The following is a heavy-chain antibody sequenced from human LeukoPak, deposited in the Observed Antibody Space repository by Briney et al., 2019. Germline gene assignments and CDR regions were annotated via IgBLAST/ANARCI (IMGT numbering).Heavy chain of an antibody. CDR2: INPNSGGT. J-gene: IGHJ4*02. D-gene: IGHD1-1*01. Sequence: ASVKVSCKASGYTFTGYYMHWVRQAPGQGLEWMGWINPNSGGTNYAQKFQGRVTMTRDTSISTAYMELSRLRSDDTAVYYCARALAGTPPFDYWGQGTLVTVSS. V-gene: IGHV1-2*02. CDR1: GYTFTGYY. CDR3: ARALAGTPPFDY.